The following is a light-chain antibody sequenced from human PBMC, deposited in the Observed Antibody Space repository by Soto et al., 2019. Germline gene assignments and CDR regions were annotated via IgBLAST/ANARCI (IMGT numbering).Light chain of an antibody. CDR2: GAS. CDR1: QSVTSNY. V-gene: IGKV3-20*01. J-gene: IGKJ5*01. Sequence: EIVLTQSPGTLSLSLGERATLSCRASQSVTSNYLGWYQQKTGQSPRLLIHGASSRSTGVPDRFSGSGSGTDFTLTISRLEPEDFAVYSCQQYGSSPITFGQGTRLEIK. CDR3: QQYGSSPIT.